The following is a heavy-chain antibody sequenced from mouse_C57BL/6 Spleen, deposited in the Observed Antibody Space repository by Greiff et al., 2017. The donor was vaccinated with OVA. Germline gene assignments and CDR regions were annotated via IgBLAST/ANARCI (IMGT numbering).Heavy chain of an antibody. CDR1: GYAFTNYL. CDR3: ARSGDGYYDGV. Sequence: QVQLKESGAELVRPGTSVKVSCTASGYAFTNYLIEWVKQRPGQGLEWIGVINPGSGGTNYNEKFKGKATLTADKSSSTAYMQLSSLTSEDSAVYFCARSGDGYYDGVWGTGTTVTVSS. V-gene: IGHV1-54*01. CDR2: INPGSGGT. D-gene: IGHD2-3*01. J-gene: IGHJ1*03.